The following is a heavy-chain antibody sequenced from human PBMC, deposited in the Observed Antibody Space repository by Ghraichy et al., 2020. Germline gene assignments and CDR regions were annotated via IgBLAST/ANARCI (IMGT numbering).Heavy chain of an antibody. V-gene: IGHV3-43*01. CDR3: AKDYDPNYYFGMDV. Sequence: GGSLRLSCAASGFTFDDYHMHWVRQVPGKGLEWVSLISWDGGRTYYADSVKGRFTISRDNNKNFWYLQMNSLRLEDTALYYCAKDYDPNYYFGMDVWRPGTTVTVSS. J-gene: IGHJ6*02. CDR1: GFTFDDYH. D-gene: IGHD3-3*01. CDR2: ISWDGGRT.